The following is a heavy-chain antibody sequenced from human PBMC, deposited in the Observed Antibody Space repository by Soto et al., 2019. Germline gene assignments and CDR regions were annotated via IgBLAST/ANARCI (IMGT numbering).Heavy chain of an antibody. CDR1: GGTFSSYT. CDR3: ARLYYYDSSGYWAFDY. J-gene: IGHJ4*02. V-gene: IGHV1-69*02. CDR2: IIPILGIA. Sequence: SVKVSCKASGGTFSSYTISWVRQAPGQGLEWMGRIIPILGIANYAQKFQGRVTITADKSTSTAYMELSSLRSEDTAVYYCARLYYYDSSGYWAFDYWGQGTLVTVSS. D-gene: IGHD3-22*01.